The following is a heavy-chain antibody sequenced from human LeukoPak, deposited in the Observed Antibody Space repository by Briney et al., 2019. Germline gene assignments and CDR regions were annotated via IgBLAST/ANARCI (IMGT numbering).Heavy chain of an antibody. Sequence: GASVKVSCKASGYTFTSYYMHWVRQAPGQGLEWMGWINPNSGGTNYAQKFQGRVTMTRDTSISTAYMELSRLRSDDTAVYYCARALIVATITDHWGQGTLVTVSS. V-gene: IGHV1-2*02. D-gene: IGHD5-12*01. J-gene: IGHJ4*02. CDR2: INPNSGGT. CDR1: GYTFTSYY. CDR3: ARALIVATITDH.